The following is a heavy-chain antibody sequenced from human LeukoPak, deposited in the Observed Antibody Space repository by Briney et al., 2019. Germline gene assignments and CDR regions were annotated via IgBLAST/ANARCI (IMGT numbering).Heavy chain of an antibody. J-gene: IGHJ4*02. Sequence: GGSLRLSCAASGFTFSSYSMSWVRQAPGKGLEWVSSISSSSYIYYADSVKGRFTISRDNAKNSLYLQMNSLRAEDTAVYYCARTCAPAPPGGSHQFYFDYWGQGTLVTVSS. V-gene: IGHV3-21*01. CDR1: GFTFSSYS. D-gene: IGHD2-15*01. CDR2: ISSSSYI. CDR3: ARTCAPAPPGGSHQFYFDY.